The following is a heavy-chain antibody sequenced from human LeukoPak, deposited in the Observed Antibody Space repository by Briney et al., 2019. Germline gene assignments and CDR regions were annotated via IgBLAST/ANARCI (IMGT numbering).Heavy chain of an antibody. CDR3: ARDSSSWYEGFDY. J-gene: IGHJ4*02. D-gene: IGHD6-13*01. Sequence: GGSLRLSCAASGFTFTYYAMHWVRQAPGKGLEWVSVVSNDGSNQDYTDSVKGRFIISRDNSKNTLYLQMNSLRAEDTAVYYCARDSSSWYEGFDYWGQETLVTVSS. CDR1: GFTFTYYA. CDR2: VSNDGSNQ. V-gene: IGHV3-30-3*01.